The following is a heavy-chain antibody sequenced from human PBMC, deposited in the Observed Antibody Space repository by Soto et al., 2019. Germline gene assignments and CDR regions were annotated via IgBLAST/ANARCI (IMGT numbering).Heavy chain of an antibody. CDR2: FESGGSI. CDR3: ARAGVTPDFFDF. J-gene: IGHJ4*02. D-gene: IGHD2-21*02. V-gene: IGHV3-53*01. Sequence: GGSLRLSCAASGFSVRTIYMSWVRQAPGKGLEWVSVFESGGSIYYADSVKGRFIISRDYAKNTVYLQMNSLTVEDTAVYYCARAGVTPDFFDFWGQGTLVTGST. CDR1: GFSVRTIY.